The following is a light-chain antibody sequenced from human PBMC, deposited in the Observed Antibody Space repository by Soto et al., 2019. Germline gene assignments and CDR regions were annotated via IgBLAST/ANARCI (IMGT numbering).Light chain of an antibody. Sequence: QSVLTQPPSASGSPGQSVTISCTGTSSDVGGYNYVSWYQQHPGKAPKLVIYEVSKRPSGVPDRFSGPKSGNTASLTVSGLQAEDEADYYCSSFAGISTAFGTGTKVTVL. V-gene: IGLV2-8*01. CDR3: SSFAGISTA. J-gene: IGLJ1*01. CDR1: SSDVGGYNY. CDR2: EVS.